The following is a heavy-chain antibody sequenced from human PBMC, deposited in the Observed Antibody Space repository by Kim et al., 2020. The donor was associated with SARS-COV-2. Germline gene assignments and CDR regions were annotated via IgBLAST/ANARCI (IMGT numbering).Heavy chain of an antibody. CDR1: GFTFSSYS. J-gene: IGHJ4*02. Sequence: GGSLRLSCAASGFTFSSYSMNWVRQAPGKGLEWVSSISSSSSYIYYADSVKGRFTISRDNAKNSLYLQMNSLRAEDTAVYYCARDRERFLLSAAFDYWGQGTLVTVSS. V-gene: IGHV3-21*01. D-gene: IGHD3-3*01. CDR2: ISSSSSYI. CDR3: ARDRERFLLSAAFDY.